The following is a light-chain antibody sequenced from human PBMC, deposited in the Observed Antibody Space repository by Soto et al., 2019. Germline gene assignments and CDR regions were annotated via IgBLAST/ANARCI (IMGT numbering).Light chain of an antibody. V-gene: IGLV1-40*01. J-gene: IGLJ2*01. CDR2: GNS. CDR1: SSNIGAGYD. Sequence: QSVLTQPPSVSGAPGQRVTISCTGSSSNIGAGYDVHWYQQLPGTAPKLLIYGNSNRPSGVPDRFSGSKSGTSASLAITGLQAEDEADYSGQSYDSSRVVFGGGTKLTVL. CDR3: QSYDSSRVV.